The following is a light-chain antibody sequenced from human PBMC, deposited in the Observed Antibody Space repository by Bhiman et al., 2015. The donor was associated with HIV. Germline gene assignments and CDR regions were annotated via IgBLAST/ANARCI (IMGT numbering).Light chain of an antibody. CDR1: KNDIGSYSY. V-gene: IGLV2-14*03. Sequence: QSALTQPASVSGSPGESITISCTGTKNDIGSYSYVSWYQQHPGKAPKLMIYDVAKRPSGVSHRFSGSKSDNTASLTISGLQAEDEADSTSSTYVFGTGTKVTVL. CDR3: STYV. J-gene: IGLJ1*01. CDR2: DVA.